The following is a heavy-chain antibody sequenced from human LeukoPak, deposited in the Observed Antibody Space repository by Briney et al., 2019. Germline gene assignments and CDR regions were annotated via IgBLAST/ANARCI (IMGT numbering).Heavy chain of an antibody. CDR2: IYTDGST. CDR1: GGSIRSYY. CDR3: ARVGIDEGVVPAAIPSNYYMDV. V-gene: IGHV4-4*07. D-gene: IGHD2-2*02. J-gene: IGHJ6*03. Sequence: PSETLTLTCTVSGGSIRSYYWSWIRQLAGKGLEWIGRIYTDGSTTYNPSLKSRVTMSVDTSKNQFSLKLSSVTAADTAVYYCARVGIDEGVVPAAIPSNYYMDVWGKGTTVTVSS.